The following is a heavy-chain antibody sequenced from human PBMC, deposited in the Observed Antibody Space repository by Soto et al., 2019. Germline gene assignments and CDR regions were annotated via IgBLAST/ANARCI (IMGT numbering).Heavy chain of an antibody. D-gene: IGHD3-3*01. V-gene: IGHV3-30-3*01. CDR2: ISNDGTTK. CDR3: EKDTSAYEIDY. Sequence: QVQLVESGGGVVKPGRSLRLSCAASGFIFSGYAMDWVRQAPGKGLEWVAAISNDGTTKDYADSVKGRFTLSRDNSKNTQYVQMNNLSGESTAMYSGEKDTSAYEIDYWGQGTLVTVSS. CDR1: GFIFSGYA. J-gene: IGHJ4*02.